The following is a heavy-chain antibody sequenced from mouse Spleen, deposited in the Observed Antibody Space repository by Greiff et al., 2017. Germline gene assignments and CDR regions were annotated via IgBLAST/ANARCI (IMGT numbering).Heavy chain of an antibody. CDR1: GYSFTGYY. CDR3: ARSPRSGYGY. V-gene: IGHV1-42*01. J-gene: IGHJ2*01. D-gene: IGHD3-2*02. CDR2: INPSTGGT. Sequence: VQLQQSGPELVKPGASVKISCKASGYSFTGYYMNWVKQSPEKSLEWIGEINPSTGGTTYNQKFKAKATLTVDKSSSTAYMQLKSLTSEDSAVYYCARSPRSGYGYWGQGTTLTVSS.